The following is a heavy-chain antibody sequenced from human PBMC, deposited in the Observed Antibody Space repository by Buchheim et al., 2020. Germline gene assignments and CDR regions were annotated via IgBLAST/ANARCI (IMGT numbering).Heavy chain of an antibody. V-gene: IGHV3-7*01. J-gene: IGHJ6*03. CDR1: GFTFSNYW. CDR2: IKQYGSEK. CDR3: ARVCASGNYYYYMDV. D-gene: IGHD3-10*01. Sequence: EVQLVESGGGLVQPGGSLRLSCAASGFTFSNYWMSWVRQAPGKGLEWVANIKQYGSEKYYVDSVKGRFTISRDNAKNSLYVQMDSLRAEDTAVYYCARVCASGNYYYYMDVWGKGTT.